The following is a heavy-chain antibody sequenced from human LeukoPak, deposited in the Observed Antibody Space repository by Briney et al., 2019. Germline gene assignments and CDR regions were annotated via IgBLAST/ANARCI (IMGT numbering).Heavy chain of an antibody. J-gene: IGHJ6*02. Sequence: SQTLSLTCAISGDSVSSKSAARNWIRQSPSRSLEWLGRTYYRSKWYNDYAVSVKSRITINPDTSKNQFSLQLNSVTPEDTAVYYCARDRRVYSYGTYYYYYGMDVWGQGTTVTVSS. D-gene: IGHD5-18*01. CDR3: ARDRRVYSYGTYYYYYGMDV. V-gene: IGHV6-1*01. CDR1: GDSVSSKSAA. CDR2: TYYRSKWYN.